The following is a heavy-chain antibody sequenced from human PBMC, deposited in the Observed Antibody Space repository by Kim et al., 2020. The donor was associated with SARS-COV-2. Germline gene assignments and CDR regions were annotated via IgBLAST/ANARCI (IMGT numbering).Heavy chain of an antibody. V-gene: IGHV3-15*01. CDR2: IKSKTDGGTT. D-gene: IGHD1-7*01. J-gene: IGHJ4*02. CDR1: GFTFNNAW. CDR3: TTDPPNWNYLSVFDY. Sequence: GGSLRLSCAASGFTFNNAWMSWVRQAPGKGLEWVGRIKSKTDGGTTDYAAPVKGRFTISRDDSKNTLYLQMNSLKTEDAAVYYCTTDPPNWNYLSVFDYWGQGTLVTVSS.